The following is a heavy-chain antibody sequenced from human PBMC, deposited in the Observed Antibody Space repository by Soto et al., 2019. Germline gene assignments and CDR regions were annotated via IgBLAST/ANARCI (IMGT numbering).Heavy chain of an antibody. J-gene: IGHJ6*02. D-gene: IGHD1-1*01. V-gene: IGHV3-11*01. Sequence: GGSLRLSCAASGFSFIDYFMSWIRQAPGKGLESVSYISGSGKTIYYADSLKGRFTISRDNAKNSLYLQMNSLRADDTVVYYCARAHPNWYGVEYWYGLDVWGQGTTVTVSS. CDR2: ISGSGKTI. CDR3: ARAHPNWYGVEYWYGLDV. CDR1: GFSFIDYF.